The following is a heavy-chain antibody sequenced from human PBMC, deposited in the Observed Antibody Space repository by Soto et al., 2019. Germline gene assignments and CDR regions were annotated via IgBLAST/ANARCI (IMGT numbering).Heavy chain of an antibody. V-gene: IGHV3-30-3*01. CDR3: ARDRPRDGYNFDY. J-gene: IGHJ4*02. D-gene: IGHD5-12*01. CDR2: ISYDGSNK. Sequence: HPGGSLRLSCAASGFTFSSYAMHWVRQAPGKGLEWVAVISYDGSNKYYADSVKGRFTISRDNSKNTLYLQMNSLRAEDTAVYYCARDRPRDGYNFDYWGQGTLVTVSS. CDR1: GFTFSSYA.